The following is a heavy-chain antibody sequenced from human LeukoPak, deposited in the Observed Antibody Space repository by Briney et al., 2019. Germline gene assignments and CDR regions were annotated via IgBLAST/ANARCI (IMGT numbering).Heavy chain of an antibody. CDR2: INPNSGGT. D-gene: IGHD4-17*01. V-gene: IGHV1-2*02. CDR1: GYTFTGYY. J-gene: IGHJ2*01. Sequence: ASVKVSCKASGYTFTGYYMHWVRQAPGQGLEWMGWINPNSGGTNYAQKFQGGVTMTRDTSISTAYMELSRLRSDDTAVYYCARVDGDYGVYWYFDLWGRGTLVTVSS. CDR3: ARVDGDYGVYWYFDL.